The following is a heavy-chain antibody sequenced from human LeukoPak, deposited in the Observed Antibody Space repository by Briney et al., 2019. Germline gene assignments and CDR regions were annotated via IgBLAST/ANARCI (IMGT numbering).Heavy chain of an antibody. CDR1: GYVFTTYA. J-gene: IGHJ6*02. Sequence: ASVKVSCKASGYVFTTYAIHWVRQASGQRLEWLGWINAANGNTRYSQKLRGRVTITRDTSARTAYMELSSLRSEDTAVYYCATVSSWYVGQYYGMDVWGQGTTVTVSS. CDR2: INAANGNT. V-gene: IGHV1-3*01. CDR3: ATVSSWYVGQYYGMDV. D-gene: IGHD6-13*01.